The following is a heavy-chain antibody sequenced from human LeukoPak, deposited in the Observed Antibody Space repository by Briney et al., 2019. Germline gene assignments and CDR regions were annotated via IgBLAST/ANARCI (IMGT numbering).Heavy chain of an antibody. J-gene: IGHJ5*01. CDR2: IKSDGSST. Sequence: GGSLRLSCTTSGFSFSGYWMHWVRQAPGKGLVWVSRIKSDGSSTTYADSVKGRFTISRDNARNTLYLQMNSLRGEDTAVYYCARDIDWLDCWGQGTLVTVSS. D-gene: IGHD2-15*01. CDR3: ARDIDWLDC. V-gene: IGHV3-74*01. CDR1: GFSFSGYW.